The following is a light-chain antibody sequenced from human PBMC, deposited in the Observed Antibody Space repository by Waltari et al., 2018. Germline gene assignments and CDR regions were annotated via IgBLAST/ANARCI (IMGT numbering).Light chain of an antibody. CDR3: CSYAGSYTHV. Sequence: QSALTQPRSVSGSPGQSVTISCTGTSSDVGGYNYVSWYQQHPGKAPKLMIYDVSKRPSGVPDRFSGSKSGNTASLTSSGLQAEDEADYYCCSYAGSYTHVFGGGTKLTVL. CDR1: SSDVGGYNY. J-gene: IGLJ2*01. V-gene: IGLV2-11*01. CDR2: DVS.